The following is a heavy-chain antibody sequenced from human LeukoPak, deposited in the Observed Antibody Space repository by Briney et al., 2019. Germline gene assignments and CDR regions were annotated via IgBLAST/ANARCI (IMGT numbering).Heavy chain of an antibody. J-gene: IGHJ3*02. D-gene: IGHD3-22*01. Sequence: SETLSLTCTVSGGSISSSSYYWGWIRQPPGKGLEWIGSIYYSGSTYYNPSLKSRFTISVDTSKNQFSLKLSSVTAADTAVYYCASAHYYDSSGYSLGDAFDIWGQGTMVTVSS. V-gene: IGHV4-39*01. CDR3: ASAHYYDSSGYSLGDAFDI. CDR1: GGSISSSSYY. CDR2: IYYSGST.